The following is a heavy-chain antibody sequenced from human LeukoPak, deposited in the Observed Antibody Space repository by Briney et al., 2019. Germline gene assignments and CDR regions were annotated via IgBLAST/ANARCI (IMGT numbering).Heavy chain of an antibody. CDR1: GGTFSSYA. CDR3: ARVAHDYYFDY. D-gene: IGHD1-1*01. CDR2: IIPIFGTA. Sequence: SVKVSCKASGGTFSSYAISWVRQAPGQGPEWMGGIIPIFGTANYAQKFRGRVTITADESTSTAYMELSSLRSEDTAVYYCARVAHDYYFDYWGQGTLVTVSS. J-gene: IGHJ4*02. V-gene: IGHV1-69*01.